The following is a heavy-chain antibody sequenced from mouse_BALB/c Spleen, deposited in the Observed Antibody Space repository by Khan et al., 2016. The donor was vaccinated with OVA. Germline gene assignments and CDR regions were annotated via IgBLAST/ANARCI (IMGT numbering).Heavy chain of an antibody. D-gene: IGHD1-2*01. CDR1: GYTFTNYG. Sequence: QIQLVQSGPELKKPGETVKISCKASGYTFTNYGMNWVKQAPGKGLKWMGWINTYTGEPTYADDFKGRFVFSLETSASTAYLQINNLKNEDTATYFCAREVGYLYAMDYWGQGTSVTVSS. CDR2: INTYTGEP. CDR3: AREVGYLYAMDY. V-gene: IGHV9-3-1*01. J-gene: IGHJ4*01.